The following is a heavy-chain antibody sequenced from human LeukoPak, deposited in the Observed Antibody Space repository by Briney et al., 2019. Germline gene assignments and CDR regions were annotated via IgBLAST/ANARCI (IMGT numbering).Heavy chain of an antibody. CDR1: GFTFSSYA. V-gene: IGHV3-23*01. J-gene: IGHJ4*02. CDR3: AKTIQTRWYDSSGYYGDY. CDR2: ISGSGGST. Sequence: GGSLRLSCAASGFTFSSYAMSWVRQAPGKGLEWVSAISGSGGSTYCADSVKGRFTISRDNSKNTLYLQMNSLRAEDTAVYYCAKTIQTRWYDSSGYYGDYWGQGTLVTVSS. D-gene: IGHD3-22*01.